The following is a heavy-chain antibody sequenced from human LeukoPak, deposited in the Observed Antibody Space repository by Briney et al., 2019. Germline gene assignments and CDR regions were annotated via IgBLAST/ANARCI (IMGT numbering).Heavy chain of an antibody. D-gene: IGHD3-10*01. V-gene: IGHV1-2*02. CDR3: ARVSVGIWFGELFRSVFDY. J-gene: IGHJ4*02. Sequence: GASVKVSCKASGYTFTGYYLHWVRQAPGQGLEWMGWINPNSGGTNYAQKLQGRVTMTRDTSISTAYMELSRLRSDDTAVYYCARVSVGIWFGELFRSVFDYWGQGTLVTVSS. CDR1: GYTFTGYY. CDR2: INPNSGGT.